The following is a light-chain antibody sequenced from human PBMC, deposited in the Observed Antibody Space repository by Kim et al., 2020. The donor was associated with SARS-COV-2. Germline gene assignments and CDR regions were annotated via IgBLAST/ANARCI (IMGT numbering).Light chain of an antibody. J-gene: IGLJ3*02. Sequence: YNYVSWYQHHPGKAPELMIYDVSKRLSGVSNRFSGSKSGNTASLTVSGLQAEDEANYFCSSYTSSDTWVFGGGTQLTVL. CDR3: SSYTSSDTWV. CDR2: DVS. CDR1: YNY. V-gene: IGLV2-14*03.